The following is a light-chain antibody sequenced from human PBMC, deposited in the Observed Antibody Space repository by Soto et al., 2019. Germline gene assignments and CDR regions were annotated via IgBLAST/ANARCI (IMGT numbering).Light chain of an antibody. CDR2: AAS. V-gene: IGKV1-17*01. J-gene: IGKJ4*01. CDR3: LQYDSYPPLLT. CDR1: QGIRND. Sequence: DIQMTQSPSSLSASIGDRVTITCRASQGIRNDLGWNQQKPGKAPRRLIYAASSLQSGVPSRFSGSRSGTEFTLTISSLQPEDFATYSCLQYDSYPPLLTFGGGTKVEIK.